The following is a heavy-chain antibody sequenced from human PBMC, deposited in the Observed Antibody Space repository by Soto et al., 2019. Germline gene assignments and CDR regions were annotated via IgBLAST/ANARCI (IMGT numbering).Heavy chain of an antibody. J-gene: IGHJ4*02. Sequence: PSEPLSLTCTVSGGSISSYYWSWIRQPPGKGLEWIGYIYYSGSTNYNPSLKSRVTISVDTSKNQFSLKLSSVTAAAPAVDYCARHVGLLRFGAFDYWGQGTLVTVSS. CDR1: GGSISSYY. CDR2: IYYSGST. CDR3: ARHVGLLRFGAFDY. V-gene: IGHV4-59*08. D-gene: IGHD3-10*01.